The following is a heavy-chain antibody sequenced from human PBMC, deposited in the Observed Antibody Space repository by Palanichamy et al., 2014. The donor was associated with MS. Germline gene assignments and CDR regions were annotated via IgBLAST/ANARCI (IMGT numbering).Heavy chain of an antibody. D-gene: IGHD6-19*01. J-gene: IGHJ4*02. CDR2: IYYRGST. CDR1: VAPSAVVVTT. Sequence: QLQAAGVGPRTGRSLRRPSPSPALSLVAPSAVVVTTGAGSARPPGKGLEWIGSIYYRGSTYYNPSLKSRVTISVDTSKNQFSLNLRSVTAADTAVYYCARPTDGSSGRTKFDYWGQGTLVTVSS. V-gene: IGHV4-39*01. CDR3: ARPTDGSSGRTKFDY.